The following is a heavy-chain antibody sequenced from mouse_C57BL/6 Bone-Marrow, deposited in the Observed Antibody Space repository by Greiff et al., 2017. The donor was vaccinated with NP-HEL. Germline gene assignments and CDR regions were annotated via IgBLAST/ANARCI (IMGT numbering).Heavy chain of an antibody. V-gene: IGHV1-19*01. CDR3: ARLNSNYSFDY. CDR1: GYTFTDYY. J-gene: IGHJ2*01. Sequence: EVKLMESGPVLVKPGASVKMSCKASGYTFTDYYMNWVKQSHGKSLEWIGVINPYNGGTSYNQKFKGKATLTVDKSSSTAYMELNSLTSEDSAVYYCARLNSNYSFDYWGQGTTLTVSS. D-gene: IGHD2-5*01. CDR2: INPYNGGT.